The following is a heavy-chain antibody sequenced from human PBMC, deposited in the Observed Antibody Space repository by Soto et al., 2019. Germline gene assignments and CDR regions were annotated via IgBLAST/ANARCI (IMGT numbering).Heavy chain of an antibody. CDR1: GFAFSPYY. J-gene: IGHJ4*02. CDR3: ARISQGAYCSGGNCYSDY. Sequence: SLRLSCASSGFAFSPYYMSWVRQAPEKGLVWVSRINSDGISTSYADSVKGRFTISRDNAKDTLYLHMNSLRAEDTAVYYCARISQGAYCSGGNCYSDYWGQGTLVTVSS. V-gene: IGHV3-74*01. CDR2: INSDGIST. D-gene: IGHD2-15*01.